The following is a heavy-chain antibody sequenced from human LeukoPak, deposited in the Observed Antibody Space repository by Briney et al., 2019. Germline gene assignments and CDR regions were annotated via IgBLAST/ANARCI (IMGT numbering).Heavy chain of an antibody. CDR3: GRVGYCSSTSCHPDGFDI. J-gene: IGHJ3*02. V-gene: IGHV4-34*01. CDR1: GGSFSGYY. D-gene: IGHD2-2*03. CDR2: INHSGST. Sequence: SETLSLTCAVYGGSFSGYYWSWIRQPPGKGLEWIGEINHSGSTNYNPSLKSRVTISVDTSKNQFSLKLSSVTAADTAVYYCGRVGYCSSTSCHPDGFDIWGQGTMVTVSS.